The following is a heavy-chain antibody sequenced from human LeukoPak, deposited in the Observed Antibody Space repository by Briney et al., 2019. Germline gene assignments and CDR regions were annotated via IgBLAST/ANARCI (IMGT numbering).Heavy chain of an antibody. CDR2: IYYSGST. Sequence: SQTLSLTCTVSGGSISSGDYHWRWIRQPPGKGLEWIGYIYYSGSTYYNPSLKSRVTISVDTSKNQFSLKLSSVTAADTAVYYCARGNGRIQLSRHWGQGTLVTVSS. CDR1: GGSISSGDYH. J-gene: IGHJ4*02. D-gene: IGHD5-18*01. V-gene: IGHV4-30-4*08. CDR3: ARGNGRIQLSRH.